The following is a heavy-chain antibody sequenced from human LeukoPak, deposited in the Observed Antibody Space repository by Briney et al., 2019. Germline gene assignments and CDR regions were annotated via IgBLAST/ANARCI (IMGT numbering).Heavy chain of an antibody. V-gene: IGHV3-30*03. CDR2: ISYDGSNK. CDR3: SSGWLFGY. J-gene: IGHJ4*02. CDR1: GFTFSSYG. D-gene: IGHD3-10*01. Sequence: GTSLRLSCAASGFTFSSYGMHWVRQAPGKGLEWVAFISYDGSNKYYADSVKGRFTISRDNSKNTLYLQMNSLRAEDTAVYYCSSGWLFGYWGQGTLVTVSS.